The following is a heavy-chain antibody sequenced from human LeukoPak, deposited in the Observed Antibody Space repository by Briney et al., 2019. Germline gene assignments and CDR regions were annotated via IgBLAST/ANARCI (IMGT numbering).Heavy chain of an antibody. CDR1: GYTFTGYY. CDR3: ARDPSIVGATAPIDY. J-gene: IGHJ4*02. D-gene: IGHD1-26*01. V-gene: IGHV1-2*02. Sequence: EASVKVFCKASGYTFTGYYMHWVRQAPGQGLEWMGWINPNSGGTNYAQKFQGRVTMTRDTSISTAYMELSRLRSDDTAVYYCARDPSIVGATAPIDYWGQGTLVTVSS. CDR2: INPNSGGT.